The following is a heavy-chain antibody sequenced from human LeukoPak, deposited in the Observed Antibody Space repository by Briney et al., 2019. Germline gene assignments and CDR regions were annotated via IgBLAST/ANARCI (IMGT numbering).Heavy chain of an antibody. V-gene: IGHV3-74*01. CDR1: GFTFSSYW. Sequence: GGSLRLSCAASGFTFSSYWMHWVRQAPGKGLVWVSRINSDGSSTSYADSVKGRFTISRDNAKNTPYLQMNSLRAEDTAVYYCARDIIAAAGTCVYWGQGTLVTVSS. D-gene: IGHD6-13*01. J-gene: IGHJ4*02. CDR2: INSDGSST. CDR3: ARDIIAAAGTCVY.